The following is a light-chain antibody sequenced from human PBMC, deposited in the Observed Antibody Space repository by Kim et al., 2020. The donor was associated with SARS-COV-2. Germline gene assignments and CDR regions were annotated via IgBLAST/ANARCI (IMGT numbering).Light chain of an antibody. CDR3: NSRDSSGNLVA. CDR2: GKN. Sequence: SSELTQDPAVSVALGQTVRITCQGDSLRSYYASWYQQKPGQAPVLVIYGKNNRPSGIPDRFPGSSSGNTASLTITGAQAEDEADYYCNSRDSSGNLVAFG. CDR1: SLRSYY. J-gene: IGLJ2*01. V-gene: IGLV3-19*01.